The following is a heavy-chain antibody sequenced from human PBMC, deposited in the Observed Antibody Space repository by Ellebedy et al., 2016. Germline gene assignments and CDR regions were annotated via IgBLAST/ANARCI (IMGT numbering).Heavy chain of an antibody. CDR3: ARAFDDYGGFDY. CDR1: GITFSSYG. D-gene: IGHD4-23*01. Sequence: GGSLRLSCVASGITFSSYGMHWVRQAPGKGLEWVAVIWYDGSNKYYADSVKGRFTISRDNSKNTLYLQMNSLRAEDTAVYYCARAFDDYGGFDYWGQGTLVTVSS. CDR2: IWYDGSNK. V-gene: IGHV3-33*01. J-gene: IGHJ4*02.